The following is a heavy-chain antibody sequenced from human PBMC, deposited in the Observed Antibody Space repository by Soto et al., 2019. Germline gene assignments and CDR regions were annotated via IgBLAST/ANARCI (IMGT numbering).Heavy chain of an antibody. CDR2: ISAYNGNT. D-gene: IGHD2-15*01. V-gene: IGHV1-18*01. Sequence: ASVKVSCKASGYTFTSYGISWVRQAPGQGLEWMGWISAYNGNTNYAQKLQGRVTMTTDTSTSTAYMELRSLRSDDTAVYYCARGKYCSGGSCYSPLFLVYYGMDVWGQGTTVTVSS. J-gene: IGHJ6*02. CDR3: ARGKYCSGGSCYSPLFLVYYGMDV. CDR1: GYTFTSYG.